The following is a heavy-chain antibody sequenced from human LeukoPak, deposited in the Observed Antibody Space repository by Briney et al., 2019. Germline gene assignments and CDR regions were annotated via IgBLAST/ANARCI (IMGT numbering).Heavy chain of an antibody. V-gene: IGHV4-39*07. CDR3: AREVTPFFAGNDAFDI. CDR2: FYYSGST. J-gene: IGHJ3*02. CDR1: GGSISSSSYY. Sequence: SETLSLTCTVSGGSISSSSYYWGWIRQPPGKGLEWIGSFYYSGSTYYNPSLKSRVTISVDTSKNQFSLKLSSVTAADTAVYYCAREVTPFFAGNDAFDIWGQGTMVTVSS. D-gene: IGHD3-3*01.